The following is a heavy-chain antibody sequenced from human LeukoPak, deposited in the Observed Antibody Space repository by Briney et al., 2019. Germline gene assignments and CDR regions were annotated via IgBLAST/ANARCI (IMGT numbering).Heavy chain of an antibody. CDR3: AREGLDYYDSSGYYDY. D-gene: IGHD3-22*01. CDR1: GYTFTSYA. J-gene: IGHJ4*02. CDR2: INPNSGGT. V-gene: IGHV1-2*04. Sequence: ASVKVSCKASGYTFTSYAMNWVRQAPGQGLEWMGWINPNSGGTNYAQKFQGWVTMTRDTSISTAYMELSRLRSDDTAVYYCAREGLDYYDSSGYYDYWGQGTLVTVSS.